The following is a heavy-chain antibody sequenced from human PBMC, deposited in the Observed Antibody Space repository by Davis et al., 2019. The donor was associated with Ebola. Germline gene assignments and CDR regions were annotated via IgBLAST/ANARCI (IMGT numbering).Heavy chain of an antibody. V-gene: IGHV4-59*01. D-gene: IGHD5-24*01. CDR2: IYYSGST. CDR3: ARTAYNYYDHYFFDL. CDR1: SGAINSFF. J-gene: IGHJ2*01. Sequence: SETLSLTCTVFSGAINSFFWSWIRQPPGKGLEWIGYIYYSGSTNYNPSLKSRVTISVDRPKNQFSLKLSSVTAADTAVYYCARTAYNYYDHYFFDLWGRGTLVTVSS.